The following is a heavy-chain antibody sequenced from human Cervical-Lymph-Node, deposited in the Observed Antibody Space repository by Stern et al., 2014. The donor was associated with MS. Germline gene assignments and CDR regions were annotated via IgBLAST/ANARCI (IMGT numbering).Heavy chain of an antibody. CDR2: IFSNDEK. J-gene: IGHJ4*02. CDR1: GVSLSVGAMG. Sequence: ESGPALVKPTETLTLTCTVSGVSLSVGAMGVSWVRQPPGKALDWLANIFSNDEKSYNTSLRSRLTISKDTSTSQVVLTLTNVDLVDTGTYYCARIRTRITWHRYLDYWGQGTLVTVSS. D-gene: IGHD2/OR15-2a*01. V-gene: IGHV2-26*01. CDR3: ARIRTRITWHRYLDY.